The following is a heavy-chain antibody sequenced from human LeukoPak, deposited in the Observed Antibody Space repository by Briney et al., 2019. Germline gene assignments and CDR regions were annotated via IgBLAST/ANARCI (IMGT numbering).Heavy chain of an antibody. CDR3: AKGRQQQLVTYFDY. J-gene: IGHJ4*02. Sequence: PGGSLRLSCAASGFTFNNYAMTWVRQAPGKGLEWVSAMSGSGGSTYYADSVQGRFSISRDNSRNTLYLQMSSLRPEDTAVYYCAKGRQQQLVTYFDYWGQGTLVTVSS. CDR2: MSGSGGST. CDR1: GFTFNNYA. D-gene: IGHD6-13*01. V-gene: IGHV3-23*01.